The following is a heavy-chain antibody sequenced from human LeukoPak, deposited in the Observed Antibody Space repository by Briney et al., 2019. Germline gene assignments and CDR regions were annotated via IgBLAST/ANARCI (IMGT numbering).Heavy chain of an antibody. CDR3: ARHLTSAWFAKLSLWNH. CDR1: GGSFSGYY. CDR2: INHSGST. Sequence: SETLSLTCAVYGGSFSGYYWSWIRQPPGKGLEWIGEINHSGSTNYNPSLKSRVTISVDTSKNQFSLKLSSVTAADTAVYYCARHLTSAWFAKLSLWNHWGQGTLVTVSS. V-gene: IGHV4-34*01. J-gene: IGHJ4*02. D-gene: IGHD1-14*01.